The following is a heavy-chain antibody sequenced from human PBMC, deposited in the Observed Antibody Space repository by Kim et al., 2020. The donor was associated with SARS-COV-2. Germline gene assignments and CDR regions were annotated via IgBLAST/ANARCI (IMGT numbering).Heavy chain of an antibody. V-gene: IGHV4-34*01. Sequence: PSLKSRVTISVDTSKNQFSLKLSSVTAADMAVYYCARSLWFGELSYYFDYWGQGTLVTVSS. CDR3: ARSLWFGELSYYFDY. J-gene: IGHJ4*02. D-gene: IGHD3-10*01.